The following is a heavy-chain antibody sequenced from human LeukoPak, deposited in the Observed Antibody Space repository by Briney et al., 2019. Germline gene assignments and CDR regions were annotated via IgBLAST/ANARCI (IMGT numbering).Heavy chain of an antibody. CDR2: IYHSGST. V-gene: IGHV4-30-2*01. Sequence: SETLSLTCTVSGGSISSSSYYWSWIRQPPGKGLEWIEYIYHSGSTYYNPSLKSRVTISVDRSKNQFSLKLGSVTAADTAVYYCARVTLGIAAAGTYYFDYWGQGTLVTVSS. D-gene: IGHD6-13*01. J-gene: IGHJ4*02. CDR3: ARVTLGIAAAGTYYFDY. CDR1: GGSISSSSYY.